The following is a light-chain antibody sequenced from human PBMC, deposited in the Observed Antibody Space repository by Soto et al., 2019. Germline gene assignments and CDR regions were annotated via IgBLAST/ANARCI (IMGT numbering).Light chain of an antibody. CDR2: AAS. CDR1: QGINNY. J-gene: IGKJ3*01. V-gene: IGKV1-27*01. Sequence: DIQMTQSPSSLSASVGDRVTITYRASQGINNYLAWYQQKPGKAPKLLIYAASTLQSGVPSRFSGSGSVTDFTLTISSLQPEDVATYYCQKHNSAPPVTFGPGTKVGV. CDR3: QKHNSAPPVT.